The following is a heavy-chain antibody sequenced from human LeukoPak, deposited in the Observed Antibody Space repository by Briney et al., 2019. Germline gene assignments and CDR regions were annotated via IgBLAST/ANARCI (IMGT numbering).Heavy chain of an antibody. V-gene: IGHV4-59*01. CDR3: ARDSSGWLYYFDY. CDR1: GGSISSYY. J-gene: IGHJ4*02. CDR2: IYYSGST. Sequence: SETLSLTCTVSGGSISSYYWSWIRQPPGKGLEWIGYIYYSGSTNYNPSLKSRVTISVDTSKNQFSLKLTSVTAADTAVYYCARDSSGWLYYFDYWGQGALVTVSS. D-gene: IGHD6-19*01.